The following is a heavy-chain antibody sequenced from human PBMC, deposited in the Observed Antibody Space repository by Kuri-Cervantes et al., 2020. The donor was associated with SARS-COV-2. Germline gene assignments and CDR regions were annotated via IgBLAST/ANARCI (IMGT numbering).Heavy chain of an antibody. D-gene: IGHD3-22*01. CDR1: GGSISSYY. CDR3: ASPPLFSDSSGYFLY. J-gene: IGHJ4*02. CDR2: INHSGST. Sequence: SETLSLTCTVSGGSISSYYWSWIRQPPGKGLEWIGEINHSGSTNYNPSLKSRVTISVDTSKNQFSLKLSSVTAADTAVYYCASPPLFSDSSGYFLYWGQGTLVTVSS. V-gene: IGHV4-34*01.